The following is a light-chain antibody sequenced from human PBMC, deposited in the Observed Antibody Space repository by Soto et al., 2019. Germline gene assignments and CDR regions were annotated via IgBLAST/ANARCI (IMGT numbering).Light chain of an antibody. J-gene: IGLJ1*01. CDR1: SSDVGGYNY. CDR2: AVS. Sequence: QSALTQHRSVSGSPGQSVTISCTGTSSDVGGYNYVSWYQQHPGEAPQLMIYAVSNRPSGVSNRFSASKSGNTASLFISGLQAEDEADYYCSSYTSDSSYVFGSGTKVTVL. CDR3: SSYTSDSSYV. V-gene: IGLV2-14*01.